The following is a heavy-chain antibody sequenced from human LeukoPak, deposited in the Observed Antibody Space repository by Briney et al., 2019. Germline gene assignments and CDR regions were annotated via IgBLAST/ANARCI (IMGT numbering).Heavy chain of an antibody. D-gene: IGHD2-21*01. CDR2: IYYSGST. V-gene: IGHV4-59*01. J-gene: IGHJ4*02. CDR1: GDSINGFY. Sequence: SETLSLTCTVSGDSINGFYWSWIRQPPGKGLEWIGYIYYSGSTNYNPSLKSRVTISVDTSKNQFSLKLSSVTAADTAVYYCARGVVIAPQTFDYWGQGTLVTVSS. CDR3: ARGVVIAPQTFDY.